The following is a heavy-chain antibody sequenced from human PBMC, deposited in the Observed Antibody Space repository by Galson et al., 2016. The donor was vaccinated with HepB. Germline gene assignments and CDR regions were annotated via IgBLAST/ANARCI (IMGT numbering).Heavy chain of an antibody. V-gene: IGHV3-7*01. CDR3: ARDRRGSSGWYYFDF. J-gene: IGHJ4*02. CDR1: GFTFSSYW. CDR2: IKSDGSER. D-gene: IGHD6-19*01. Sequence: SLRLSCAASGFTFSSYWMSWVRQAPGKGLEWVANIKSDGSERSYVDSVKGRFTISRDNAENSLYLQMNSLRDEDTAVYYCARDRRGSSGWYYFDFWGQGILVTVSS.